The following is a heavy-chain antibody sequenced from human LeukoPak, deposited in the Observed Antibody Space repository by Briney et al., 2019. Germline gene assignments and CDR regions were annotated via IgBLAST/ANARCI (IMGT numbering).Heavy chain of an antibody. D-gene: IGHD3-10*01. J-gene: IGHJ4*02. V-gene: IGHV4-39*07. CDR1: GGSISSSSYY. Sequence: SETLSLTCTVSGGSISSSSYYSGWVRQPPGKGLEWIGSIYYSGSTYYNPSLESRVTISVDTSKNQFSLKLSSVTAADTAVYYCARRGYFVSYYSVWGQGTLVTVSS. CDR2: IYYSGST. CDR3: ARRGYFVSYYSV.